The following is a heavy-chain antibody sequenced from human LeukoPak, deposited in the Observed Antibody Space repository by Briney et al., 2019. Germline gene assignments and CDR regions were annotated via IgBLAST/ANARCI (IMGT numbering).Heavy chain of an antibody. CDR3: AREAGLYCSGGSCYIRYLDY. Sequence: ASVKVSCKASGYTFTGYYMHWVRQAPGQGLEWMGWINPNSGGTNYAQKFQGRVTMTRDTSISTAYMELSRLRSDDTAVYYCAREAGLYCSGGSCYIRYLDYWGQGTLVTVSS. CDR2: INPNSGGT. J-gene: IGHJ4*02. D-gene: IGHD2-15*01. CDR1: GYTFTGYY. V-gene: IGHV1-2*02.